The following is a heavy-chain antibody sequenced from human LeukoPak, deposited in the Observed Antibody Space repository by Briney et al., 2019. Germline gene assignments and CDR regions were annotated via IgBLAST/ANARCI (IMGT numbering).Heavy chain of an antibody. V-gene: IGHV3-30*03. CDR3: ARSAYYYYGMDV. Sequence: GGSLRLSCAASRFTFSSYGMHWVRQAPGKGLEWVAVISYDGSNKYYADSVKGRFTISRDNSKNTLYLQMNSLRAEDTAVYYCARSAYYYYGMDVWGQGTTVTVSS. J-gene: IGHJ6*02. CDR1: RFTFSSYG. CDR2: ISYDGSNK.